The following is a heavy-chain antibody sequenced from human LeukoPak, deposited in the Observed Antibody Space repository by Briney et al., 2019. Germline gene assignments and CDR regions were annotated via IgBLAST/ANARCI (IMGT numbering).Heavy chain of an antibody. V-gene: IGHV3-53*01. CDR2: ISSGGST. D-gene: IGHD6-25*01. Sequence: GGSLRLSCVASGFSVNNNYMNLVRQGPGKGLEWVSVISSGGSTYYVDSVTGRFTISRDNSKNTLYLQMNSLRVEDTAVYYCGRDLIGTAASWDCWGQGTLVTVSS. J-gene: IGHJ4*02. CDR1: GFSVNNNY. CDR3: GRDLIGTAASWDC.